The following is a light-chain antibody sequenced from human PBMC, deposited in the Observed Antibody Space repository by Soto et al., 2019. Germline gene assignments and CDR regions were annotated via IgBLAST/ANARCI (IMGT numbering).Light chain of an antibody. V-gene: IGKV3-11*01. CDR1: QSVSSY. J-gene: IGKJ2*01. Sequence: EIVLTQSPATLSLSPGERATLSCRASQSVSSYLAWYQQKPGQAPRLLIYDASNRATGIPARFSGSGSGTDSTLTISSLEPEDFAVYYCQQRSNWPPYTFVQGTKLEIK. CDR3: QQRSNWPPYT. CDR2: DAS.